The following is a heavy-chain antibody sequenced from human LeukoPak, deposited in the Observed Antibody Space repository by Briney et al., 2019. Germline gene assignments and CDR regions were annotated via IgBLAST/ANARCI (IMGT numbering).Heavy chain of an antibody. CDR2: ISGSGGST. Sequence: GGSLRLSCAASGFTFSSYAMSWVRQAPGKGLEWVSAISGSGGSTYYADSVKGRFTISRDNSKNTLYLQMNSLRAEDTAVYYCANTGGEQLWFLFDYWGQGTLSPSPQ. V-gene: IGHV3-23*01. J-gene: IGHJ4*02. CDR1: GFTFSSYA. CDR3: ANTGGEQLWFLFDY. D-gene: IGHD5-18*01.